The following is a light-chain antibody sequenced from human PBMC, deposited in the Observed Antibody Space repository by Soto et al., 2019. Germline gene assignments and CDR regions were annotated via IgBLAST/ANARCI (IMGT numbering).Light chain of an antibody. CDR3: QHYNNWPPWT. V-gene: IGKV3-15*01. CDR2: GAS. J-gene: IGKJ1*01. Sequence: EIVMTQSPATLSVYPGERATLSCRASQSVSSNLVWYHQKPGQAPRLLIYGASTRATGIPARFSGSGSGTEFTLTISSLQSEDFAIYYCQHYNNWPPWTFGQGTKVDIK. CDR1: QSVSSN.